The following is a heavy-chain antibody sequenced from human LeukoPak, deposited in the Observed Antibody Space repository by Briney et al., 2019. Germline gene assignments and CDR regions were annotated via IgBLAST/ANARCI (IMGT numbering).Heavy chain of an antibody. D-gene: IGHD3-22*01. V-gene: IGHV4-30-2*01. J-gene: IGHJ4*02. CDR2: IYHSGST. Sequence: SQTLSLTCAVSGGSISSGGYSWSWIRQPPGKGLEWIGYIYHSGSTYYNPFLKSRVTISVDRSKNQFSLKLSSVTAADTAAYYCARGIEYYYDSSGYFFDYWGQGTLVTVSS. CDR3: ARGIEYYYDSSGYFFDY. CDR1: GGSISSGGYS.